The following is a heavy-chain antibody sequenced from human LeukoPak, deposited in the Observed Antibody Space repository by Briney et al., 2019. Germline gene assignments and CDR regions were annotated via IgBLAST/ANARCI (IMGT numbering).Heavy chain of an antibody. CDR3: SKSERTYTGGQVFDY. V-gene: IGHV3-9*01. CDR2: ISWNSGYI. Sequence: PGGSLRLSCRASGHILESFAIHWARQAPGKGLEWLSIISWNSGYIGYADSVKGRFTISRDNAKKSLDLQMNSLRAEDTAVMYYSKSERTYTGGQVFDYWGQGTLVTVSS. J-gene: IGHJ4*02. D-gene: IGHD2-8*02. CDR1: GHILESFA.